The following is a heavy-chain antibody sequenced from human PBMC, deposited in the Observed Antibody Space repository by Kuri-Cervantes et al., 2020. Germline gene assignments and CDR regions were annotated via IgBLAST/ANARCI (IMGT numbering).Heavy chain of an antibody. CDR1: GGTFSSSA. CDR3: ARDGGSGFGYYFDY. D-gene: IGHD6-19*01. V-gene: IGHV1-69*05. Sequence: SVKVSCKASGGTFSSSAISWVRQAPGQGLEWMGGIIPIFGTANYAQKFQGRVTITTDESTSTAYMELSSLRSEDTAVYYCARDGGSGFGYYFDYWGQGTLVTVSS. CDR2: IIPIFGTA. J-gene: IGHJ4*02.